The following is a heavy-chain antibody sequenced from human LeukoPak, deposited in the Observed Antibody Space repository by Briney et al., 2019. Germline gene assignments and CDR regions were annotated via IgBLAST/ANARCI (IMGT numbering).Heavy chain of an antibody. CDR3: ARLTNMEKDVTPTYYMDV. CDR1: GGPISSYY. CDR2: IYYSGST. J-gene: IGHJ6*03. Sequence: SETLSLTCTVSGGPISSYYWSWIRQPPGKGLEWIGYIYYSGSTNYNPSLKSRVTISVDTSKSQFSLKLSSVTAADTAVYYCARLTNMEKDVTPTYYMDVWGKGTTVTVSS. V-gene: IGHV4-59*01. D-gene: IGHD2-8*01.